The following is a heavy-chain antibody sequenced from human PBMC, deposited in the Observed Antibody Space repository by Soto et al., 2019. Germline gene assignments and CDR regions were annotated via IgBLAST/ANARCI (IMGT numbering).Heavy chain of an antibody. D-gene: IGHD1-26*01. CDR2: IHHTGSH. V-gene: IGHV4-30-4*01. J-gene: IGHJ4*02. CDR3: ARSRHSGSYFFDY. CDR1: GGSISSGDYY. Sequence: PSETLSLTCTVSGGSISSGDYYWSWIRQPPGKGLEWIAYIHHTGSHYYNLSLKSRLTISIDTSNNQFSLRLSSVTAADTAVYYCARSRHSGSYFFDYWGQGILVTVSS.